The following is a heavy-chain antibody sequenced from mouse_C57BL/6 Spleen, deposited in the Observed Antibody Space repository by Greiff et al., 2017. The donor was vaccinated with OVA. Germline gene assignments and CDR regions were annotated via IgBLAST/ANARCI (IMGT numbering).Heavy chain of an antibody. Sequence: EVQLVESGPGLVKPSQSLSLTCSVTGYSITSGYYWNWIRQFPGNKLEWMGYISYDGSNNYNPSLKNRISITRDTSKNQFFLKLNSVTTEDTATYYCARADLYAWFAYWGQGTLVTVSA. CDR3: ARADLYAWFAY. J-gene: IGHJ3*01. V-gene: IGHV3-6*01. CDR2: ISYDGSN. CDR1: GYSITSGYY.